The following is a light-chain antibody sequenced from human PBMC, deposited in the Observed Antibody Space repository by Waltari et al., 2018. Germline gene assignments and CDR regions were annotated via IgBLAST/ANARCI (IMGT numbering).Light chain of an antibody. CDR1: SHDVGNYNL. J-gene: IGLJ2*01. CDR2: EVT. V-gene: IGLV2-23*02. Sequence: QSALTQPASGSGSPGPSITISSTGTSHDVGNYNLVSWYKQHPGKAPKLIIYEVTKRPSGFSNRFSGSKSGNTASLTISGLHAEDEGDYYCCSYSGDLSCGVVFGGGTKLTVL. CDR3: CSYSGDLSCGVV.